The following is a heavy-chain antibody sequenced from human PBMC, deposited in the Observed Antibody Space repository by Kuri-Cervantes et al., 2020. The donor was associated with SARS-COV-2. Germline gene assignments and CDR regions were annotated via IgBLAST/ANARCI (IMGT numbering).Heavy chain of an antibody. D-gene: IGHD4-17*01. CDR2: IIPIFGAA. V-gene: IGHV1-69*13. Sequence: SVKVSCKASGGTLSTYAISWVRQVPGQGLEWMGGIIPIFGAADYAQNFQGRVTITADESTSTAYMELSSLRSEDTAVYYCARDIRYDYGDYRIGDYYYYMDVWGKGTTVTVSS. CDR1: GGTLSTYA. CDR3: ARDIRYDYGDYRIGDYYYYMDV. J-gene: IGHJ6*03.